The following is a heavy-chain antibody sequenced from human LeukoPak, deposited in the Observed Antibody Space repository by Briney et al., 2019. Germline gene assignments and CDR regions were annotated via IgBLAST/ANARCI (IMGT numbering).Heavy chain of an antibody. Sequence: PWRSLTLSCAASGFTISSYGMHWVRQAPGKGLEWVADIWYDGSNKYYADSVKGRFTISRDNSKNTLYLQMNRLRAEDTAVYYCAKEKTIHYYYYMDVWGKGTTVTVSS. J-gene: IGHJ6*03. D-gene: IGHD2-21*01. CDR3: AKEKTIHYYYYMDV. CDR1: GFTISSYG. V-gene: IGHV3-33*06. CDR2: IWYDGSNK.